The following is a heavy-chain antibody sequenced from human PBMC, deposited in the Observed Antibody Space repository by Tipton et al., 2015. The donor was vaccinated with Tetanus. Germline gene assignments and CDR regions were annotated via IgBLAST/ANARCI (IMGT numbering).Heavy chain of an antibody. D-gene: IGHD1-26*01. Sequence: QLVQSGAEVKKPGESLKISCKGSGYSFTSYWIGWVRQMPGKGLEWMGIIYPGDSDTRYSPSFQGQVTISADKSISTAYLQWSSLEASDTAMYYCARHAEATVYYYYMDVWGKGTTVTVSS. CDR2: IYPGDSDT. V-gene: IGHV5-51*01. CDR1: GYSFTSYW. CDR3: ARHAEATVYYYYMDV. J-gene: IGHJ6*03.